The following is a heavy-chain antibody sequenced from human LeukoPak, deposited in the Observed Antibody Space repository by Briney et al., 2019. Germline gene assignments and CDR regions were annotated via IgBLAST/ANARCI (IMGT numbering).Heavy chain of an antibody. CDR1: GGTFSSYA. CDR3: ARDGVRYYDSSGYLNWFDP. J-gene: IGHJ5*02. D-gene: IGHD3-22*01. CDR2: ITPIFGTA. V-gene: IGHV1-69*05. Sequence: SVKVSCKASGGTFSSYAISWVRQAPGQGLEWMGRITPIFGTANYAQKFQGRVTITTDESTSTAYMELSSLRPEDTAVYYCARDGVRYYDSSGYLNWFDPWGQGTLVTVSS.